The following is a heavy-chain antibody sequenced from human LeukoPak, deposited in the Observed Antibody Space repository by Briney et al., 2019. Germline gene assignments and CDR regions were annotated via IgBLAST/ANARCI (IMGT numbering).Heavy chain of an antibody. Sequence: GGSLRLSCAASGLTFSQNWLHWVRQAPGKGLVWVSRISPDDKSTSYADSVKGRFTISRDDSKKTLYLQMNSLRAEDTAVYYCLTILETTIDAFDIWGQGTMVTVSS. V-gene: IGHV3-74*01. CDR2: ISPDDKST. CDR1: GLTFSQNW. CDR3: LTILETTIDAFDI. J-gene: IGHJ3*02. D-gene: IGHD1-26*01.